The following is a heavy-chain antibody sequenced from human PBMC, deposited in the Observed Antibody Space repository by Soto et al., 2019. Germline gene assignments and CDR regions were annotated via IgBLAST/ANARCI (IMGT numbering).Heavy chain of an antibody. CDR1: GGTFSSYA. CDR3: AGGGSGWYNY. V-gene: IGHV1-69*01. Sequence: QVQLVQSGAEVKKPGSSVKVSCKASGGTFSSYAISWVRHAPGQGLEWMGGIIPIFGTANYAQKFQGRVTITADEYTSTAYRELSSRRSEGTAVSYCAGGGSGWYNYWGQGTLVTVSS. CDR2: IIPIFGTA. J-gene: IGHJ4*02. D-gene: IGHD6-19*01.